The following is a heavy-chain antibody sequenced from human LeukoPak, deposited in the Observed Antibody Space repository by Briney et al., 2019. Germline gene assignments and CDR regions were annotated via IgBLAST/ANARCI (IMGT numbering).Heavy chain of an antibody. V-gene: IGHV3-7*02. CDR3: ANQQHTGSYWGAIDY. CDR1: GFTFSSYW. D-gene: IGHD1-26*01. CDR2: IKQDGSEK. J-gene: IGHJ4*02. Sequence: GGSLRLSCAASGFTFSSYWMSWVRQAPGKGLEWVANIKQDGSEKYYVDPVKGRFTISRDNAKNSLYLQMNSLGAEDTAVYYCANQQHTGSYWGAIDYWGQGTLVTVSS.